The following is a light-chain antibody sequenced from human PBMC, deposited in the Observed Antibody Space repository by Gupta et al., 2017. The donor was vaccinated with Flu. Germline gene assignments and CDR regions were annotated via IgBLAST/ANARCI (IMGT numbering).Light chain of an antibody. CDR2: DVT. J-gene: IGLJ1*01. CDR1: SSDVGRSDS. V-gene: IGLV2-14*01. CDR3: SSYTSTNTFYV. Sequence: QSALTQPASVSGSPGQSITISCTGTSSDVGRSDSVSWYQQYPGKAPKLIIYDVTTRPSGVSSRFSGSKSGSTASLTISGLEAEDESDYYCSSYTSTNTFYVFGTGTTVTVL.